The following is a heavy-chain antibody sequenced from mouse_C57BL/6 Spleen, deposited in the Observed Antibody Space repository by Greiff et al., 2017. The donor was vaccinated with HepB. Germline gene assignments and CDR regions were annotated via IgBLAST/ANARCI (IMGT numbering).Heavy chain of an antibody. J-gene: IGHJ4*01. D-gene: IGHD4-1*01. V-gene: IGHV1-50*01. CDR2: IDPSDSYT. CDR3: ARRTGTEAMDY. Sequence: QVQLQQPGAELVKPGASVKLSCKASGYTFTSYWMQWVKQRPGQGLEWIGEIDPSDSYTNYNQKFKGKATLTVDTSSSTAYMQLGSLTSEDSAVYYCARRTGTEAMDYWGQGTSVTVSS. CDR1: GYTFTSYW.